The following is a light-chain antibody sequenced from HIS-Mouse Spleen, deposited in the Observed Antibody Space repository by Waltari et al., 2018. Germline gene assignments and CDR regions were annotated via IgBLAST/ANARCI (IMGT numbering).Light chain of an antibody. CDR1: QSLSSY. Sequence: DIQMTQSPSSLSASVVDRVTITCRASQSLSSYLNWYQQKPGKAPKLLIYAASSLPSGVPSRFSGSGSGTDFTLTISSLQPEDFATYYCQQSYSTPRTFGQGTKVEIK. CDR3: QQSYSTPRT. CDR2: AAS. V-gene: IGKV1-39*01. J-gene: IGKJ1*01.